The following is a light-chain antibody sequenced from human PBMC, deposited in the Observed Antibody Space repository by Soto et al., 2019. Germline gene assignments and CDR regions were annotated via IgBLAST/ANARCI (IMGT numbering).Light chain of an antibody. V-gene: IGKV1-5*01. Sequence: DIQMTQSPSTLSASIGDRVTITCRASQSIGRWLAWYQQKPGKAPKVLIYDVSSLESGVPSRFSASGSGTEFTLTISSLQPDDIETYYCQQYNSYFGPGTKVDIK. CDR3: QQYNSY. CDR2: DVS. J-gene: IGKJ3*01. CDR1: QSIGRW.